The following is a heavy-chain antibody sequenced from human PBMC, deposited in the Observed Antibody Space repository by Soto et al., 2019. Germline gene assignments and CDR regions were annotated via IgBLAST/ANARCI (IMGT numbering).Heavy chain of an antibody. V-gene: IGHV4-30-4*01. CDR3: AAHIDYYDSSGYSVGGWFDP. D-gene: IGHD3-22*01. Sequence: SETLSLTCTVSGGSISSGDYYWSWIRQPPGKGLEWIGYIYYSGSTYYNPSLKSRVTISVDTSKNQFSLKLSSVTAADTAVYYCAAHIDYYDSSGYSVGGWFDPWGQGTLVIVSS. J-gene: IGHJ5*02. CDR2: IYYSGST. CDR1: GGSISSGDYY.